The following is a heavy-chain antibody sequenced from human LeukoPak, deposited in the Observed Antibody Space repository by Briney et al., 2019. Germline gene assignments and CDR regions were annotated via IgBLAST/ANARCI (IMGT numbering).Heavy chain of an antibody. CDR2: INPNSGGT. D-gene: IGHD6-19*01. J-gene: IGHJ6*03. V-gene: IGHV1-2*02. CDR3: ARGQWLGKVDYYYMDV. CDR1: GYTFIDYH. Sequence: GASVKVSCKASGYTFIDYHMHWVRQAPGQGLEWMGRINPNSGGTNYAQKFQGRVTMTRDTSISTAYMELSRLRSDDTAVYYCARGQWLGKVDYYYMDVWGKGTTVTISS.